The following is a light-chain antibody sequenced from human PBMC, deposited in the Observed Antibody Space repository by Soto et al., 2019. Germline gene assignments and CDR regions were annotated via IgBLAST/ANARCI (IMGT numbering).Light chain of an antibody. CDR3: QQRSNWPT. J-gene: IGKJ5*01. CDR2: DAS. Sequence: EILMTQSPATLSGSPGERATLSCRASQSVSSYLAWYQQKPGQAPRLLIYDASNRATGIPARLSGSGSGTDFTLTISSLEPEDFAVYYCQQRSNWPTFGQGTRLEIK. CDR1: QSVSSY. V-gene: IGKV3-11*01.